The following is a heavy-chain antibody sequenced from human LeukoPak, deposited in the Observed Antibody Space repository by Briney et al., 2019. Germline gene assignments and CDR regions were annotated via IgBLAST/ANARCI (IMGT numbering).Heavy chain of an antibody. V-gene: IGHV4-59*01. Sequence: PSETLSLTCTVSGGSISTYYWSWIRQPPGKGPEWIGYIYYSGNTNYNPSLKSRVTISVDTSKNQFSLKLSSVTAADTAVYYCARVGEGAFDIWGRGTLVTVSS. CDR1: GGSISTYY. D-gene: IGHD3-16*01. J-gene: IGHJ3*02. CDR3: ARVGEGAFDI. CDR2: IYYSGNT.